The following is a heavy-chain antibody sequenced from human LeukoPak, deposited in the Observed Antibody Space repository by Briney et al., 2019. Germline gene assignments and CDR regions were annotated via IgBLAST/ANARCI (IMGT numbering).Heavy chain of an antibody. J-gene: IGHJ5*02. D-gene: IGHD2-21*02. CDR2: IITAFGAA. CDR3: ARGYCGGDCYSEAKNWFDP. Sequence: EASVTVSCKASGGTFSSYAINWVRQAPGQGLEWMGGIITAFGAANCAQKFQGRVTITTDESTSTAYMELSSLRSEDTAVYYCARGYCGGDCYSEAKNWFDPWGQGTLVTVSS. V-gene: IGHV1-69*05. CDR1: GGTFSSYA.